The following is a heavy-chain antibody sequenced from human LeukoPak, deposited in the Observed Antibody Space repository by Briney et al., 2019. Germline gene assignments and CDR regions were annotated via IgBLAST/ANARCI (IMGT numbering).Heavy chain of an antibody. J-gene: IGHJ4*02. CDR3: ARGFGRDLGTYYFDY. V-gene: IGHV4-38-2*02. CDR2: IYRSGST. Sequence: SETLSLTCTVSGYSISSGYYWGWIRQPPGKGLEWIGNIYRSGSTYYNPSLRSRVTISVDTSKNQFSLKLSAVTAADTAVYYCARGFGRDLGTYYFDYWGQGTLVTVSS. D-gene: IGHD3-16*01. CDR1: GYSISSGYY.